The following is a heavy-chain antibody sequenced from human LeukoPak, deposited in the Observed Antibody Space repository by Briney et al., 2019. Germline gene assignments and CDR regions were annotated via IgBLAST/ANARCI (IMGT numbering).Heavy chain of an antibody. V-gene: IGHV1-18*01. CDR2: ISAYNGNT. Sequence: ASVKVSCKAPGYTFTSYGISWVRQAPGQGLEWMGWISAYNGNTNYAQKLQGRVTMTTDTSTSTAYMELRSLRSDDTAVYYCARSHADYDFVLRHFDYWGQGTLVTVSS. J-gene: IGHJ4*02. D-gene: IGHD3-3*01. CDR3: ARSHADYDFVLRHFDY. CDR1: GYTFTSYG.